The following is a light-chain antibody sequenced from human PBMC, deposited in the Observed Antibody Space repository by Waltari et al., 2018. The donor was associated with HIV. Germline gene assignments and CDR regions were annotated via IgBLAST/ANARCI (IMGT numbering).Light chain of an antibody. CDR3: QQYNSYPLT. CDR1: QGIKNY. CDR2: AAS. J-gene: IGKJ4*01. V-gene: IGKV1-16*01. Sequence: DIQMTQFPSSLSASVGDRVTIACRASQGIKNYLAWFQQKPGIAPKSLIYAASSLQSGAPSRFSGSGSGTDVTLTISSLQPEDFATYYCQQYNSYPLTFGGGTKVEIK.